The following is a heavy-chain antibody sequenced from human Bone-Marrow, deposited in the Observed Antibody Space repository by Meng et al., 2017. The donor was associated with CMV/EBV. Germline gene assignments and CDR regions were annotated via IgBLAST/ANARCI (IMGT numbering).Heavy chain of an antibody. Sequence: GGSLRLSCAASGFTFSSYEMNWVRQAPGKGLEWVSYISSSGSSLYYADSVKGRFTISRDNAKNSLYLQMNSLRAEDTAVYYCARVSPIWWSIDYWGQGTLVTVSS. CDR2: ISSSGSSL. J-gene: IGHJ4*02. CDR1: GFTFSSYE. CDR3: ARVSPIWWSIDY. D-gene: IGHD2-15*01. V-gene: IGHV3-48*03.